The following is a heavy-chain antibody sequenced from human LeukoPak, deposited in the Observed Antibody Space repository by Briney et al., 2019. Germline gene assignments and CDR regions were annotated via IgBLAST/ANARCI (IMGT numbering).Heavy chain of an antibody. D-gene: IGHD1-14*01. CDR2: IYYNGST. J-gene: IGHJ4*02. CDR3: ARTPRMVTGFDY. CDR1: GGSISSYY. V-gene: IGHV4-59*01. Sequence: SETLSLTCTVSGGSISSYYWSWIRQPPGKGMEWIGYIYYNGSTNYNPDLKSRVTISVDTSKNQFSLKLSSVTAAETAVYYCARTPRMVTGFDYWGQGTLVTVSS.